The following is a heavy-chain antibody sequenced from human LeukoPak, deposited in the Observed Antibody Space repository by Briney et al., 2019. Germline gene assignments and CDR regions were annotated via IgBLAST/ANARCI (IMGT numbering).Heavy chain of an antibody. CDR2: IYHSGST. Sequence: SETLSLTCTVSGDSLSSGTYYWSWIRQHPGKGLEWIGYIYHSGSTYYNPSLKSRVTILVDTSKNQFSLKLNSVTAADTAVYYCARVVVVTGYYFDFWGQGILVTVSS. CDR1: GDSLSSGTYY. V-gene: IGHV4-31*03. CDR3: ARVVVVTGYYFDF. D-gene: IGHD2-21*02. J-gene: IGHJ4*02.